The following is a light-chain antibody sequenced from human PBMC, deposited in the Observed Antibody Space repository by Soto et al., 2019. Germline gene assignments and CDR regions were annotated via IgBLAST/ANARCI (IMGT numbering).Light chain of an antibody. Sequence: SYELTQPPSVSVSPGQTASITCSGDNLGEKYACWYHQKPGQSPVLVIYQDNKRPSGIPERFSGSNSGNTATLTISGTQDNYEGDYYCQTWDSSTGVVFGGGTKLTVL. J-gene: IGLJ2*01. CDR1: NLGEKY. CDR3: QTWDSSTGVV. V-gene: IGLV3-1*01. CDR2: QDN.